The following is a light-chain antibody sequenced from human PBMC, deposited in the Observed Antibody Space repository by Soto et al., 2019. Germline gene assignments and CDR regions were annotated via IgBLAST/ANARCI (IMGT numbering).Light chain of an antibody. Sequence: SYELTQPPSVSVAPGQTASITCGGDTMRIKNVHWYQQKAGQAPVLVVYDDTGRSSGIPERFSGSNYENTATLTINRVEAEDEADLYCQVWDSSRNHVVFGGGTKLTVL. V-gene: IGLV3-21*02. CDR1: TMRIKN. J-gene: IGLJ3*02. CDR2: DDT. CDR3: QVWDSSRNHVV.